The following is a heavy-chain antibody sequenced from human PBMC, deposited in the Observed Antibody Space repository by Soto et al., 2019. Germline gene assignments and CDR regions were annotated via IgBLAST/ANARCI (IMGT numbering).Heavy chain of an antibody. V-gene: IGHV4-61*01. Sequence: SETLSLTCTVSGASVSSSNHYWSWVRQPPGKGLEWIGYVYYSGSTNSNPSLKSRVTLSLDTSRSQFSLKLKSVTAADTAVYYCVHLSGSLYHYYGLDVWGQGTTVTVYS. J-gene: IGHJ6*02. D-gene: IGHD1-26*01. CDR3: VHLSGSLYHYYGLDV. CDR2: VYYSGST. CDR1: GASVSSSNHY.